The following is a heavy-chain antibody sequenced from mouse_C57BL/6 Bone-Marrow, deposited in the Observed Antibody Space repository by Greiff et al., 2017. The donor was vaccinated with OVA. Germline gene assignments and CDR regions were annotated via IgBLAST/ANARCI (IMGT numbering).Heavy chain of an antibody. CDR2: ISSGGSYT. CDR3: ARHRRRYFPWYFDV. V-gene: IGHV5-6*02. Sequence: DVMLVESGGDLVKPGGSLKLSCAASGFTFSSYGMSWVRQTPDKRLEWVATISSGGSYTYYPDSVKGRFTISRDNAKNTLYLQMSSLKSEDTAMYYCARHRRRYFPWYFDVWGTGTTVTVSS. D-gene: IGHD2-14*01. J-gene: IGHJ1*03. CDR1: GFTFSSYG.